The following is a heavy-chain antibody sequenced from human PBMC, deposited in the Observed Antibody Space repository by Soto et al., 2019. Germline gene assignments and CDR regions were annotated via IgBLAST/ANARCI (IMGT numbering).Heavy chain of an antibody. D-gene: IGHD6-19*01. V-gene: IGHV3-21*01. CDR1: GFTFSSYS. CDR3: ARDSSGWKNYYYYGMDV. CDR2: ISSSSSYI. J-gene: IGHJ6*02. Sequence: GGSLRLSCAASGFTFSSYSMNWVRQAPGKGLEWVSSISSSSSYIYYADSVKGRFTISRDNAKNSLYLQMNSLRAEDTAVYYCARDSSGWKNYYYYGMDVWGQGTTVTVSS.